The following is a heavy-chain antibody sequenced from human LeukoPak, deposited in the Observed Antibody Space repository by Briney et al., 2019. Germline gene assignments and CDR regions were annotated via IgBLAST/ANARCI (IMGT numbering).Heavy chain of an antibody. Sequence: PGGSLRLSCAASGFTFSSYWMTWVRQAPGKGLEWISYISSGGGTTIYYADSVKGRFTISRDNAKNSLYLQMNSLRAEDTAVYYCARDYSYYFDSGSPFPVYWGQGTLVTVSS. CDR2: ISSGGGTTI. D-gene: IGHD3-10*01. J-gene: IGHJ4*02. CDR3: ARDYSYYFDSGSPFPVY. CDR1: GFTFSSYW. V-gene: IGHV3-48*04.